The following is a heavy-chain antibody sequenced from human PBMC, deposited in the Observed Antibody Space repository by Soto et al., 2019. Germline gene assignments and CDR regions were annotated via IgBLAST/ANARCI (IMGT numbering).Heavy chain of an antibody. Sequence: QVQLVESGGGVVQPGRSLRLSCAASGFTLGTYGMHWVRQAPGKGLEWVAVTSYGGSDEYYADPVKGRYTIYKDNSKKMVYLQMNSLSTEDTAVYYCAKEVRYYYDSSGVDAFDIWGQGTMVTVSS. V-gene: IGHV3-30*18. CDR3: AKEVRYYYDSSGVDAFDI. CDR2: TSYGGSDE. J-gene: IGHJ3*02. CDR1: GFTLGTYG. D-gene: IGHD3-22*01.